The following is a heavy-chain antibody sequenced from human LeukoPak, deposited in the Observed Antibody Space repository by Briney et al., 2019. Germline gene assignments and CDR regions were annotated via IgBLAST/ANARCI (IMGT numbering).Heavy chain of an antibody. D-gene: IGHD4-23*01. CDR2: IYHSGST. Sequence: PSQTLSLTCAVSGGSISGGGYSWSWIRQPPGKGLEWIGYIYHSGSTYYNPSLKSRVTISVDRSKNQFSLKLSSVTAADTAVYYCAGRSGGNSAGFDYWGQGTLVTVSS. V-gene: IGHV4-30-2*01. J-gene: IGHJ4*02. CDR3: AGRSGGNSAGFDY. CDR1: GGSISGGGYS.